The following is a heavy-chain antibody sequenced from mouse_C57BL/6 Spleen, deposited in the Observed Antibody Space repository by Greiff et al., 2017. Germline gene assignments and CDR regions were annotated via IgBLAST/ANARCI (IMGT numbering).Heavy chain of an antibody. V-gene: IGHV1-69*01. Sequence: QVQLQQPGAELVMPGASVKLSCKASGYTFTSYWMHWVKQRPGQGLEWIGEIDPSDSYTNYNQKFKGKSTLTVDKSSSTAYMQLSSLTSEDSAVYYCVGSSSGSFAYWGQGTLVTVSA. CDR3: VGSSSGSFAY. CDR1: GYTFTSYW. D-gene: IGHD3-2*02. CDR2: IDPSDSYT. J-gene: IGHJ3*01.